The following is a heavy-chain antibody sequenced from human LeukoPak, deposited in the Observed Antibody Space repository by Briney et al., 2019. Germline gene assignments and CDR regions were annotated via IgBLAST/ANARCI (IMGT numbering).Heavy chain of an antibody. J-gene: IGHJ4*02. CDR3: AREGEVDTMIVGYYFDY. V-gene: IGHV1-24*01. CDR2: FDPEDGET. Sequence: ASVTVSCKVSGYTLTELSMHWVRQAPGKGLEWMGGFDPEDGETIYAQKFQGRVTMTEDTSTDTAYMELSSLRSEDTAVYYCAREGEVDTMIVGYYFDYWGQGTLVTVSS. CDR1: GYTLTELS. D-gene: IGHD3-22*01.